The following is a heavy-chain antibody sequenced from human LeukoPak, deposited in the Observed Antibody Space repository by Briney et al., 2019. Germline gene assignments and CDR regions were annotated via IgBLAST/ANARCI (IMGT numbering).Heavy chain of an antibody. J-gene: IGHJ6*02. CDR3: ARGHGDYYYGMDV. CDR1: GVSISSGGYS. Sequence: KHSQTLSLSCAVSGVSISSGGYSWSWIRQPPGKGLEWIGYIYHSGSTYYNPSLKSRVTISVDRSKNQFSLKLSSVTAADTAVYYCARGHGDYYYGMDVWGQGTTVTVSS. D-gene: IGHD5-24*01. CDR2: IYHSGST. V-gene: IGHV4-30-2*01.